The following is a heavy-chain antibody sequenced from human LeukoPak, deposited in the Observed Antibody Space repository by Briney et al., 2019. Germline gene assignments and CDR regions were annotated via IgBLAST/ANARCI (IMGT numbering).Heavy chain of an antibody. D-gene: IGHD3-10*01. CDR1: GFTFSSYT. CDR2: ISGSGGST. J-gene: IGHJ4*02. V-gene: IGHV3-23*01. Sequence: GGSLRLSCAASGFTFSSYTMSWVRQAPGKGLEWVSAISGSGGSTYYADSVKGRFTISRDNSKNTLYLQMNSLRAEDTAVYYCAKDPMVRGATYDHWGQGTLVTVSS. CDR3: AKDPMVRGATYDH.